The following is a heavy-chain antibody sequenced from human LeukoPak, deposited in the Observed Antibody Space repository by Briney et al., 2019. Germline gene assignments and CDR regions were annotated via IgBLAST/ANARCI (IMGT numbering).Heavy chain of an antibody. D-gene: IGHD3-3*01. CDR3: AREGRGIATSFDY. V-gene: IGHV3-48*04. CDR2: ISSSGSTI. Sequence: GGSLRLSCAASGFTFNSYAVSWVRQAPGKGLEWVSYISSSGSTIYYADPVKGRFTISRDNAKNSLYLQMNSLRAEDTAVYYCAREGRGIATSFDYWGRETLVTVSS. J-gene: IGHJ4*02. CDR1: GFTFNSYA.